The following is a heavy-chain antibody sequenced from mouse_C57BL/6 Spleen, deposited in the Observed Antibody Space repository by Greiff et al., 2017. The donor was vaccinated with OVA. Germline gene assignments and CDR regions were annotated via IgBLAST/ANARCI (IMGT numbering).Heavy chain of an antibody. CDR2: IYPGDGDT. CDR3: ARGRGNFYAMDY. Sequence: QVQLQQSGAELVKPGASVKISCKASGYAFSSYWMNWVKQRPGKGLEWIGQIYPGDGDTNYNGKFKGKAALTADKSSSTAYMQLSSLTSEDSAVYFCARGRGNFYAMDYWGQGTSVTVSS. J-gene: IGHJ4*01. D-gene: IGHD2-1*01. V-gene: IGHV1-80*01. CDR1: GYAFSSYW.